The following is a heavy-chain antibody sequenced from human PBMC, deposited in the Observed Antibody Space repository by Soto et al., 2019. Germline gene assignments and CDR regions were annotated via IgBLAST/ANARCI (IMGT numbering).Heavy chain of an antibody. D-gene: IGHD3-10*01. CDR1: GYSFTNYW. Sequence: GEPLKISWKGSGYSFTNYWIVWVRQMHGKGLEWMGIIYPGDSDTRYSPSFQGQVTISADKSISTAYLQWSSLKASDTAMYYCARRAPYYYGSGSRNYYYYYMDVWGKGTTVTVSS. J-gene: IGHJ6*03. V-gene: IGHV5-51*01. CDR3: ARRAPYYYGSGSRNYYYYYMDV. CDR2: IYPGDSDT.